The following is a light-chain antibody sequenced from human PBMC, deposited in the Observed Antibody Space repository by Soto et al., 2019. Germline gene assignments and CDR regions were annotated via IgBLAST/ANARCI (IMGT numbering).Light chain of an antibody. CDR1: QTFXSSY. V-gene: IGKV3-20*01. Sequence: VLTQSPGTLSLSPGERVTLSCGASQTFXSSYLALYQQKPGQAPRFLXVGSSSRATGSPDRLSGSGSGKDFTLSISRLEPEYFAVYYCQQCKDGTWTFGQGTKVDIK. CDR3: QQCKDGTWT. CDR2: GSS. J-gene: IGKJ1*01.